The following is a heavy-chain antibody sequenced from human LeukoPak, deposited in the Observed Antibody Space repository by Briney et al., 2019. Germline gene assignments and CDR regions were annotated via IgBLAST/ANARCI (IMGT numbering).Heavy chain of an antibody. J-gene: IGHJ5*02. CDR1: GGSISSYY. V-gene: IGHV4-4*07. D-gene: IGHD3-10*01. CDR2: LYSSGST. Sequence: PSETLSLTCTVSGGSISSYYWSWIRQPAGKRLEWIGGLYSSGSTAYNPSLKSRVTMSVEASKNQFSLRLSSVTAADTAVYYCARNYHGSGSYYDLNNWFDPWGQGTLVTVSA. CDR3: ARNYHGSGSYYDLNNWFDP.